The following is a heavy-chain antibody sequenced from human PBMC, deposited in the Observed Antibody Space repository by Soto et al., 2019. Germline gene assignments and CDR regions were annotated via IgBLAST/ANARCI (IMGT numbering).Heavy chain of an antibody. D-gene: IGHD2-2*01. CDR3: ARGSSSKEFDP. Sequence: LRLSCAASGFTFRNYWMSWVRQAPGKGLEWVATIKEDGSEKYYVDSAKGRFTISRDNAKNSLYLQMNSLRVEDTAVYYCARGSSSKEFDPWGQGTLVTVSS. CDR2: IKEDGSEK. J-gene: IGHJ5*02. CDR1: GFTFRNYW. V-gene: IGHV3-7*03.